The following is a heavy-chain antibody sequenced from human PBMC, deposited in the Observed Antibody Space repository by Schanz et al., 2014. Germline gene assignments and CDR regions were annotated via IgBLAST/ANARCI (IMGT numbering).Heavy chain of an antibody. CDR3: ARKMKLGVYGGKGHDSLDI. CDR2: ISGSGGST. Sequence: VHLLESGGGLVEPGGSLRLSCAASGFTFSSYAMSWVRQAPGKGLEWVSAISGSGGSTYYAESVKGRFTISRDNAKNSLYLQMNTLRAEDTAVYYCARKMKLGVYGGKGHDSLDIWGQGTMVTVSS. D-gene: IGHD4-17*01. V-gene: IGHV3-23*01. CDR1: GFTFSSYA. J-gene: IGHJ3*02.